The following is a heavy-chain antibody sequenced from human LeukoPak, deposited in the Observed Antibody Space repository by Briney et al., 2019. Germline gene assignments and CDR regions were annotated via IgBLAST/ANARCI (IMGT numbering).Heavy chain of an antibody. J-gene: IGHJ4*02. CDR2: ISWSSGSI. Sequence: PGRSLRLSCAASGFTFDDYAMYWVRQAPGKGLEWVSGISWSSGSIGYADSVKGRFTISRDNAKNSLYLRMSSLRAEDTALYYCARALQPVVATTSFDYWGQGTLVTVSS. V-gene: IGHV3-9*01. CDR1: GFTFDDYA. CDR3: ARALQPVVATTSFDY. D-gene: IGHD5-12*01.